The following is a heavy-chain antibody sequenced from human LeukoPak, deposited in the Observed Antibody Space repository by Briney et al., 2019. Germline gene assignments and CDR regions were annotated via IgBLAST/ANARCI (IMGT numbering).Heavy chain of an antibody. CDR1: GFTFSSYA. D-gene: IGHD3-9*01. V-gene: IGHV3-64*01. CDR3: ARDAGPLRYFDWSSFDY. CDR2: ISSNGGST. J-gene: IGHJ4*02. Sequence: GGSLRLSCAASGFTFSSYAMHWVRQAPGKGLEYVSAISSNGGSTYYANSVRGRFTISRDNSKNTLYLQMGSLRAEDMAVYYCARDAGPLRYFDWSSFDYWGQGTLVTVSS.